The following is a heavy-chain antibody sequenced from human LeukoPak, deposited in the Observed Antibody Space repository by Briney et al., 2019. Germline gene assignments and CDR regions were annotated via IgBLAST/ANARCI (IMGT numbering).Heavy chain of an antibody. CDR1: GYTLTELS. D-gene: IGHD6-25*01. CDR2: FDPEDGET. Sequence: ASVTVSFKFSGYTLTELSMHWVRHAPGNGLELVGGFDPEDGETIYAQKFQGRVTMTGDTSTDTAYMELSSLRSEDTAVYYCATAATLGPWFDLWGQGTLVTVSS. J-gene: IGHJ5*02. CDR3: ATAATLGPWFDL. V-gene: IGHV1-24*01.